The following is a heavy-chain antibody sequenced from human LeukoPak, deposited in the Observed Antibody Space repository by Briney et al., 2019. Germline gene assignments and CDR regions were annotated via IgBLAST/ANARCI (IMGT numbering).Heavy chain of an antibody. CDR3: ARDLTRDGYNHDIRYGMDV. V-gene: IGHV1-69*04. J-gene: IGHJ6*02. Sequence: SVKVSCKASGSTFSSYAISWVRQAPGQGLEWMGRIIPKFRVANYAQKFQGRVTITADKSTSTAYMELSSLSSEDTAVYYCARDLTRDGYNHDIRYGMDVWGQGTTVIVSS. CDR1: GSTFSSYA. D-gene: IGHD5-24*01. CDR2: IIPKFRVA.